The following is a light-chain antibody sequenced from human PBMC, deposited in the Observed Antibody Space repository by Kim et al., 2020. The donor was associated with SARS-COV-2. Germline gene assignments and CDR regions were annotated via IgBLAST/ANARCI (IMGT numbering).Light chain of an antibody. CDR2: GKN. CDR1: SLRNYY. V-gene: IGLV3-19*01. CDR3: NSRDSSGNYLV. Sequence: SSALPPSPSFPFSFFPPFRLTCPGDSLRNYYASWYQQKPGQAPVLVMYGKNSRPSGSPDRFSGSSSGDTASLTITGAQAEDEADYYCNSRDSSGNYLVFGGGTQLTVL. J-gene: IGLJ3*02.